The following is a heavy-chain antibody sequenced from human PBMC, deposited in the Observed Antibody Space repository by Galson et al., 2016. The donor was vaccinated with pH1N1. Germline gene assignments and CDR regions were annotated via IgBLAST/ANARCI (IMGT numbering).Heavy chain of an antibody. J-gene: IGHJ6*02. CDR2: ISGSGGGT. V-gene: IGHV3-23*01. D-gene: IGHD6-25*01. Sequence: SLRLSCAASGLPFNSYAMSWVRQAPGKGLEWVSVISGSGGGTYYADSVKGRLTISRDNSKNTLFLQMNSLRADDTAVYYCARAGRLLGPYHYYAMDVWGQGTTVTVSS. CDR3: ARAGRLLGPYHYYAMDV. CDR1: GLPFNSYA.